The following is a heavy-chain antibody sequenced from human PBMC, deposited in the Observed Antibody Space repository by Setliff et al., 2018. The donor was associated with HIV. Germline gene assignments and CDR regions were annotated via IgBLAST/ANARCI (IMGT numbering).Heavy chain of an antibody. CDR2: ISAHNGRL. V-gene: IGHV1-18*01. J-gene: IGHJ4*02. D-gene: IGHD5-12*01. CDR3: ARDVGRDGYCFDH. CDR1: GYTFSDYG. Sequence: VKVSCKASGYTFSDYGISWVRQAPGQGLEWMGWISAHNGRLNYAQKFQGRVTMTTDRSTSTAYMELRSLRSDDTAVYYCARDVGRDGYCFDHWGQGTLVTVSS.